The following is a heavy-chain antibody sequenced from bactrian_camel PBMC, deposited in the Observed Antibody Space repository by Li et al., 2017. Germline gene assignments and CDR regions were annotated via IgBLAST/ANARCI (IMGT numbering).Heavy chain of an antibody. V-gene: IGHV3S31*01. CDR3: AAEESLFEACDFGY. CDR2: INSGGGTT. CDR1: GFTFSSYA. Sequence: VQLVESGGGLVQPGGSLRLSCAAAGFTFSSYAMRWVRQAPGKGLEWVSTINSGGGTTYYADSVKGRFTISRDNAKNTLYLQMNILKPEDTAMYYCAAEESLFEACDFGYWGQGTQVTV. D-gene: IGHD1*01. J-gene: IGHJ6*01.